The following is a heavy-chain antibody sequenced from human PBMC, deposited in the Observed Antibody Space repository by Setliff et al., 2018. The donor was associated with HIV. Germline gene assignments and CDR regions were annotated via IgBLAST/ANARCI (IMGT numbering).Heavy chain of an antibody. Sequence: ASVKVSCKAFGYTFTSYGINWVRQAPGQGLEWMGWISTQSVYSVNKNYAQKFQGRVTLTTDTSTSTVYMELRSLRSDDTAVYYCARDLFTSGSDRSRQACYYYYYYMDVWGKGTTVTVSS. CDR2: ISTQSVYSVNK. J-gene: IGHJ6*03. CDR3: ARDLFTSGSDRSRQACYYYYYYMDV. D-gene: IGHD3-10*01. CDR1: GYTFTSYG. V-gene: IGHV1-18*01.